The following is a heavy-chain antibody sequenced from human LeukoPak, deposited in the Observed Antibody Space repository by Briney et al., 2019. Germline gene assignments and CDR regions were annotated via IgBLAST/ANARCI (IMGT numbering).Heavy chain of an antibody. Sequence: PGGSLRLSCAASGFTFSSYGMHWVRQAPGKGLEWVAVILDDGSNKYYADSVKGRFTISRDNSKNKLYLQMNSLRAEDTAVYYCAKLLLWFGESVDYWGQGTLVTVSS. J-gene: IGHJ4*02. V-gene: IGHV3-30*18. CDR2: ILDDGSNK. CDR3: AKLLLWFGESVDY. CDR1: GFTFSSYG. D-gene: IGHD3-10*01.